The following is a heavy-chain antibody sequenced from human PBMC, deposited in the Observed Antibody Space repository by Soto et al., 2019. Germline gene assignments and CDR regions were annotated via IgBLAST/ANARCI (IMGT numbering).Heavy chain of an antibody. CDR1: GYTFTSYD. Sequence: ASVKVSCKASGYTFTSYDINWVRQATGQGLEWMGWMNPNSGNTGYAQKFQGRVTMTRNTSISTAYMELSSLRSEDTAVYYCARGWTARDFFRRRFYHFDYWGQGTLVTVSS. CDR3: ARGWTARDFFRRRFYHFDY. D-gene: IGHD3-3*01. CDR2: MNPNSGNT. V-gene: IGHV1-8*01. J-gene: IGHJ4*02.